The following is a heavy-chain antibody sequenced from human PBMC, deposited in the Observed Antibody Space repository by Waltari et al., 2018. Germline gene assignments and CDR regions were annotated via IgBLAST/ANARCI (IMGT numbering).Heavy chain of an antibody. J-gene: IGHJ4*02. CDR3: ARAFFRDGYNMFDF. Sequence: QVQLQESGPGLVKPSETLSLTCTVSGGSISSYYWPWVRQPPGKGLEWIGYLYYSGSTNYNPSLKCRVTISVDTSKNQFSLKLRSVTAADTAVYYCARAFFRDGYNMFDFWGLGTLVTVSS. CDR1: GGSISSYY. V-gene: IGHV4-59*01. D-gene: IGHD5-12*01. CDR2: LYYSGST.